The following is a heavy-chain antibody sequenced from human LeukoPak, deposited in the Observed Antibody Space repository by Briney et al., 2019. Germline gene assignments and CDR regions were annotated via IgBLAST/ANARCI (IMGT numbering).Heavy chain of an antibody. V-gene: IGHV3-7*01. J-gene: IGHJ4*02. CDR1: GFTFSSYW. CDR3: TRGGRNTSYYWYY. Sequence: GGSLRLSCAASGFTFSSYWMSWVRQAPGKGLEWVATIKRDGVETYYVDSVRGRFTISRDNAENSVYLRMNNLRDEDTAVYYCTRGGRNTSYYWYYWGQGTLVTVSS. D-gene: IGHD1-26*01. CDR2: IKRDGVET.